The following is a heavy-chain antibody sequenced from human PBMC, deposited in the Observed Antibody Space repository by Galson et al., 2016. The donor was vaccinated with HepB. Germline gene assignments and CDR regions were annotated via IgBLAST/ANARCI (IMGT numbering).Heavy chain of an antibody. D-gene: IGHD3-9*01. CDR3: ATVYYEVLTGLTPLYYFDS. CDR2: IWYDGSET. V-gene: IGHV3-33*02. J-gene: IGHJ4*02. CDR1: GIAFRNFG. Sequence: SLRLSCAASGIAFRNFGMHWVRQAPGKGLEWVAVIWYDGSETYYADSAKGRFTISRDNSRNTLVLQMNSLRVEDTAVYYCATVYYEVLTGLTPLYYFDSWGQGTLVTVSS.